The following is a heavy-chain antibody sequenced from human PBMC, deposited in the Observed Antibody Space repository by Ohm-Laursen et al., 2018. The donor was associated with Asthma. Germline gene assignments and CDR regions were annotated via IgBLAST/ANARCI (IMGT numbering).Heavy chain of an antibody. CDR2: ISYDGSNK. CDR3: AVSIYAYGEGAY. V-gene: IGHV3-30-3*01. D-gene: IGHD3-10*01. J-gene: IGHJ4*02. CDR1: GFTFSSFA. Sequence: SLRLSCTASGFTFSSFAMHWVRQAPGKGLEWVAVISYDGSNKDYADSVKGRFTISRDNSKNALYLQMNSLRAEDTAFYYCAVSIYAYGEGAYWGQGTLVTVSS.